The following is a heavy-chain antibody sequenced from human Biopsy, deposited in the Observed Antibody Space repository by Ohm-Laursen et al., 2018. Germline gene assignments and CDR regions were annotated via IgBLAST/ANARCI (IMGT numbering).Heavy chain of an antibody. CDR1: GGSISSSTTYY. CDR2: IYNTETT. J-gene: IGHJ5*02. CDR3: ARHPTGFWFDP. V-gene: IGHV4-39*01. Sequence: SDTLSLTCTVSGGSISSSTTYYWAWLRQPPGKRLEWIGSIYNTETTFYNPSLKSRVTISVDTSTNQFSLKVSSGTAADTALYFCARHPTGFWFDPWGHGTLVTVSS.